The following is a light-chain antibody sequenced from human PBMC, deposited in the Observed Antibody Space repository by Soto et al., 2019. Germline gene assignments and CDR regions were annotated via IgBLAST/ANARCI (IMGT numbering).Light chain of an antibody. V-gene: IGLV1-44*01. J-gene: IGLJ3*02. CDR3: SVWVDSLNGPV. Sequence: QSVLTQPPSVSGTPGQRVTISCSGSSSNIGSNTVNWYQQLPGAAPKLLISSNDQRPSGVPDRFSDSKSGASDSLAISGLQWEVLSVDYCSVWVDSLNGPVFGGGTELSVL. CDR2: SND. CDR1: SSNIGSNT.